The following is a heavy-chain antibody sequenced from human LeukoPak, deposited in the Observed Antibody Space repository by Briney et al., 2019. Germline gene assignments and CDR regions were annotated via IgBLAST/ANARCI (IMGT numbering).Heavy chain of an antibody. CDR3: ARDRWTVGAFDI. Sequence: NPSETLSLTCSVSGDSINSGGYYWSWIRQLPGKGLEWIGYVYHTGTTYYIPSLESRVTLSVDTSKNQFSLKLNPVTAADTAVYYCARDRWTVGAFDIWGQGTLVTVSS. D-gene: IGHD3/OR15-3a*01. CDR1: GDSINSGGYY. V-gene: IGHV4-31*03. CDR2: VYHTGTT. J-gene: IGHJ3*02.